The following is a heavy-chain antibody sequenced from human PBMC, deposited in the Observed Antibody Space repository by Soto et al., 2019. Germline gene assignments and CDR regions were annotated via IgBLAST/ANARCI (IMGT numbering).Heavy chain of an antibody. D-gene: IGHD3-22*01. V-gene: IGHV3-23*01. CDR1: GFTFSSYA. CDR2: INGSGGST. Sequence: GGSLRLSCAASGFTFSSYAMSWVRQAPGKGLEWVSAINGSGGSTYYADSVKGRFTISRDNSKNTLYLQMNSLRAEDTAVYYCAKDAPYNLDYYDSSGYYPGSWFDPWGQGTLVTVSS. J-gene: IGHJ5*02. CDR3: AKDAPYNLDYYDSSGYYPGSWFDP.